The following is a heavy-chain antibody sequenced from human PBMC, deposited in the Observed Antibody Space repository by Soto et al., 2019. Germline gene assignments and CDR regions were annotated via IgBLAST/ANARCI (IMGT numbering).Heavy chain of an antibody. CDR3: PRRGGGHYSPIDY. J-gene: IGHJ4*02. CDR1: GFTFSSNA. D-gene: IGHD1-26*01. CDR2: ISGSGDST. Sequence: EVQLLESGGGLVQPGGSLRLSCAASGFTFSSNAMGWVRQAPGKALEWVSDISGSGDSTYFADSVKGRFTISRDNSKSTLYLQMTGLRAEDTAIYYCPRRGGGHYSPIDYWGQGTLVTVSS. V-gene: IGHV3-23*01.